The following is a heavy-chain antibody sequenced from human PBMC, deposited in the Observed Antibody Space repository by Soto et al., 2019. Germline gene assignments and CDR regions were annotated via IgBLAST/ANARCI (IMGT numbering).Heavy chain of an antibody. Sequence: PGGSLRLSCAASGFTFSSYSMNWVRQAPGKGLEWVSSISSSSSYIYYADSVKGRFTISRDNAKNSLYLQMNSLRAEDTAVYYCARDRKTTGTTVRPFSWFDPWGQGTLVTVSS. D-gene: IGHD1-1*01. V-gene: IGHV3-21*01. CDR2: ISSSSSYI. CDR1: GFTFSSYS. J-gene: IGHJ5*02. CDR3: ARDRKTTGTTVRPFSWFDP.